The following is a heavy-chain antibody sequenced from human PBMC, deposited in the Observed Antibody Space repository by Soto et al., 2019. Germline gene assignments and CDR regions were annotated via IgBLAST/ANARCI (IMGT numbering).Heavy chain of an antibody. CDR3: ARGSDIVVVPAGTWFDP. D-gene: IGHD2-2*01. J-gene: IGHJ5*02. CDR1: GGSISSGGYH. Sequence: SETLSLTCTVSGGSISSGGYHWSWIRQHPGKGLEWIGYIYYSGITYYNPSLKSRVSISVDTAKNQFSLKLRSVTAADTAVYHCARGSDIVVVPAGTWFDPWGQGTLVTVSS. V-gene: IGHV4-31*03. CDR2: IYYSGIT.